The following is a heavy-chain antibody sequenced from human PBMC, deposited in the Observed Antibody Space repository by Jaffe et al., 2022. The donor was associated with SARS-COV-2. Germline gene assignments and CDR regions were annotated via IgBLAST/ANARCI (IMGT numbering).Heavy chain of an antibody. D-gene: IGHD2-15*01. CDR3: AKDLALGYCSGGSCYPLYYYGMDV. V-gene: IGHV3-9*01. CDR1: GFTFDDYA. Sequence: EVQLVESGGGLVQPGRSLRLSCAASGFTFDDYAMHWVRQAPGKGLEWVSGISWNSGSIGYADSVKGRFTISRDNAKNSLYLQMNSLRAEDTALYYCAKDLALGYCSGGSCYPLYYYGMDVWGQGTTVTVSS. CDR2: ISWNSGSI. J-gene: IGHJ6*02.